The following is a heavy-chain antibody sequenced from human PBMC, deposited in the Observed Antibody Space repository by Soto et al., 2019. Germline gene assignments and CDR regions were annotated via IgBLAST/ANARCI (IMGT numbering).Heavy chain of an antibody. J-gene: IGHJ3*01. CDR3: AARPLLRGAP. D-gene: IGHD3-10*01. V-gene: IGHV3-53*01. CDR1: GFTFSSND. CDR2: IYSGGST. Sequence: EVQLVESGGGLIQPGGSLRLSCAASGFTFSSNDMNWVRQATGKGLEWVSLIYSGGSTYYADSVKGRFTISRDNSKNTLYLQMRGLRAEDTAVYYCAARPLLRGAPWGQGTMVTVSS.